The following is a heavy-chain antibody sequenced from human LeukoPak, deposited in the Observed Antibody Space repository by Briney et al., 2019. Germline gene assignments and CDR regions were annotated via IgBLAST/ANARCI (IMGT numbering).Heavy chain of an antibody. Sequence: AEPLSLPCTVSGHSISSGYYWGWIRQPPGTGLEWIGSIYHSGSTYYTPSLKSRVTISVDTSKNQYSLKLSSVTAADTAVYYCAREVYDAFDIWGQGTMVTVSS. CDR2: IYHSGST. J-gene: IGHJ3*02. D-gene: IGHD5/OR15-5a*01. CDR3: AREVYDAFDI. CDR1: GHSISSGYY. V-gene: IGHV4-38-2*02.